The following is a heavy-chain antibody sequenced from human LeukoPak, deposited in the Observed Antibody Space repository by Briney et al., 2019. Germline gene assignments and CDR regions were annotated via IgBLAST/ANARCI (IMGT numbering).Heavy chain of an antibody. CDR1: GFTFSSYA. V-gene: IGHV3-23*01. Sequence: SGGSLRLSCAASGFTFSSYAMSWVRQAPGKGLEWVSAISGSGGSTYYADSVKGRYTISRDNSKNTLYLQMNSPRAEDTAVYYCAKNFYYDSSGYYYQDAFDIWGQGTMVTVSS. J-gene: IGHJ3*02. CDR2: ISGSGGST. CDR3: AKNFYYDSSGYYYQDAFDI. D-gene: IGHD3-22*01.